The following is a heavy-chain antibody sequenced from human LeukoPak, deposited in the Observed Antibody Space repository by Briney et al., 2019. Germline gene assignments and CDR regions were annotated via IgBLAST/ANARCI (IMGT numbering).Heavy chain of an antibody. CDR1: GGSFSGYY. J-gene: IGHJ4*02. D-gene: IGHD6-19*01. Sequence: SETLSLTCAVYGGSFSGYYWSWIRQPPGKGLEWIGEINHSGSTNYNPSLKSRVTISVDTSKNQFSLKLSSVTAADTAVYYCATLIAVAGTFDYWGQGTLVTGSS. CDR2: INHSGST. CDR3: ATLIAVAGTFDY. V-gene: IGHV4-34*01.